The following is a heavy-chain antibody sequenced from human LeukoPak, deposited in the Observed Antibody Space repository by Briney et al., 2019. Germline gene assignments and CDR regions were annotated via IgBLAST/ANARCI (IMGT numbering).Heavy chain of an antibody. J-gene: IGHJ4*02. D-gene: IGHD3-16*02. CDR2: ISGSGGST. CDR3: ARDGADRMITFGGVIVLDY. Sequence: PGGSLRLSCAASGFTFSSYAMSWVRQAPGKGLEWVSAISGSGGSTYYADSVKGRFTISRDNSKNTLYLQMNSLRAEDTAVYYCARDGADRMITFGGVIVLDYWGQGTLVTVSS. CDR1: GFTFSSYA. V-gene: IGHV3-23*01.